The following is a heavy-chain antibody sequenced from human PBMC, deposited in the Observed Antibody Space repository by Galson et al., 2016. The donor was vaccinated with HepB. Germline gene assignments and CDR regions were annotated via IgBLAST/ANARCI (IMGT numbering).Heavy chain of an antibody. V-gene: IGHV3-30*03. CDR1: GFTFNNYG. Sequence: SLRLSCAASGFTFNNYGMHWVRQAPGKGLDWVAVISHDGTTTYSADSAKGRFTISRDNSKHTLYLQMTSLRPEDTAIYYCAGAFDYWGQGILVTVSS. CDR2: ISHDGTTT. CDR3: AGAFDY. J-gene: IGHJ4*02.